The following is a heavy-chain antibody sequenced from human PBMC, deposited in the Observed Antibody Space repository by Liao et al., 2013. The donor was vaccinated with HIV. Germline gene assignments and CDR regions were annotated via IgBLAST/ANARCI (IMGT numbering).Heavy chain of an antibody. J-gene: IGHJ4*02. CDR1: GGSISSGSYY. CDR3: ARGGANFDY. V-gene: IGHV4-61*02. CDR2: IYTSGST. Sequence: QVQLQQWGAGLLKPSQTLSLTCTVSGGSISSGSYYWSWIRQPAGKGLEWIGRIYTSGSTNYNPSLKSRVTISVDTSKNQFSLKLSSVTAADTAVYYCARGGANFDYWGQGTLVTVSS.